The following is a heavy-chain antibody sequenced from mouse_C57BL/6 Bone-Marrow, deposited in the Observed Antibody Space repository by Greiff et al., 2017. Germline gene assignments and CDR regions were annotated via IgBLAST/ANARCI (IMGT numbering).Heavy chain of an antibody. CDR2: IDPSDSET. D-gene: IGHD1-2*01. CDR1: GYTFTSYW. J-gene: IGHJ2*01. V-gene: IGHV1-52*01. CDR3: ARKEVSTALCDY. Sequence: VQLQQPGAELVRPGSSVKLSCKASGYTFTSYWMHWVKQRPIQGLEWIGNIDPSDSETHYNQKFKDKATLTVDKSSSTAYMQLSSLTSEDSAVYYCARKEVSTALCDYWGQGTTLTVSS.